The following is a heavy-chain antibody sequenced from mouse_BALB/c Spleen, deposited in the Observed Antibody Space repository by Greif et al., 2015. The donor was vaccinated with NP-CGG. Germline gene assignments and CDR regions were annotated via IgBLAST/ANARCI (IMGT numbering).Heavy chain of an antibody. Sequence: EVKLEESGAELVKPGASVKLSCTASGFNIKDTYMHWVKQRPEQGLEWIGRIDPANGNTKYDPKFQGKATITADTSSNTAYLQLSSLTSEDTAVYYCARKTFYYGYAMDYWGQGTSVTVSS. V-gene: IGHV14-3*02. CDR1: GFNIKDTY. D-gene: IGHD1-1*01. J-gene: IGHJ4*01. CDR3: ARKTFYYGYAMDY. CDR2: IDPANGNT.